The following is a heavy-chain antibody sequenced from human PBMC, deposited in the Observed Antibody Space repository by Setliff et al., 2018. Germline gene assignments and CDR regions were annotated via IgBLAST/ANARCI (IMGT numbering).Heavy chain of an antibody. Sequence: SETLSLTCTVSGGGSINNYYWSWVRQSPGKGLEWIGFVHLGGDTNYNPSLKSRVTMSADTSNNQFSLKLTSVSAADTAVYYCARAYYYGSGNSHKYYMDVWGKGTAVTAP. V-gene: IGHV4-59*08. CDR3: ARAYYYGSGNSHKYYMDV. CDR2: VHLGGDT. CDR1: GGGSINNYY. D-gene: IGHD3-10*01. J-gene: IGHJ6*03.